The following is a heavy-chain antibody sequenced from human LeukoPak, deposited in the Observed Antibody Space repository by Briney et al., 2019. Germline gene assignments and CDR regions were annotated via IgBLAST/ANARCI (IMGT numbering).Heavy chain of an antibody. J-gene: IGHJ4*02. CDR3: AREESGGYFDY. CDR1: GDTFTDYY. CDR2: SNPSGVGT. V-gene: IGHV1-46*01. D-gene: IGHD2-8*02. Sequence: GASVKVSCKASGDTFTDYYLHWVRQAPGQGLEWMGVSNPSGVGTNYAQKFQGRVTMTRDTSTTTVYMELSSLRSEDTAVYYCAREESGGYFDYWGQGTLVTVSS.